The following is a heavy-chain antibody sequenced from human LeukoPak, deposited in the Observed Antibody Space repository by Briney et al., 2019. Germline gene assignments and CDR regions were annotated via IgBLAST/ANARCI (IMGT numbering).Heavy chain of an antibody. Sequence: GASVKVSCKASGGTFSSYAISWVRQAPGQGLEWMGGIIPIFGTANYAQKSQGRVTITADESTSTAYMELSSLRSEDTAVYYCASREGLPIAAAGDYYYYYGMDVWGQGTTVTVSS. CDR3: ASREGLPIAAAGDYYYYYGMDV. CDR1: GGTFSSYA. J-gene: IGHJ6*02. V-gene: IGHV1-69*13. D-gene: IGHD6-13*01. CDR2: IIPIFGTA.